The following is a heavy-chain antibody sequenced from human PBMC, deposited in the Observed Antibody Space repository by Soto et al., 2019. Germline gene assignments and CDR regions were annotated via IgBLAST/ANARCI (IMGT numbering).Heavy chain of an antibody. Sequence: ASVKVSCKASGYTLTSYYMHWVRQAPGQGLEWMGIINPSGGSTSYAQKFQGRVTMTRDTSTSTVYMELSSLRSEDTAVYYCARDLYSSGRVGWFDPWGQGTLVTVSS. V-gene: IGHV1-46*01. CDR3: ARDLYSSGRVGWFDP. CDR2: INPSGGST. J-gene: IGHJ5*02. CDR1: GYTLTSYY. D-gene: IGHD6-19*01.